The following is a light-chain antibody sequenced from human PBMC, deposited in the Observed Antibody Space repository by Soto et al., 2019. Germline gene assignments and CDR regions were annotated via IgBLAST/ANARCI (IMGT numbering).Light chain of an antibody. CDR3: QQYNNWPPKT. V-gene: IGKV3-15*01. CDR1: QSVSSN. J-gene: IGKJ1*01. Sequence: EIVMTHSPATLSVSPGERATLSCRASQSVSSNLAWYQQKPGQAPRLLIYGASTRATGIPARFSGSGSGTEFTLTISSLQSEDFAVYYYQQYNNWPPKTFGQGTKVDIK. CDR2: GAS.